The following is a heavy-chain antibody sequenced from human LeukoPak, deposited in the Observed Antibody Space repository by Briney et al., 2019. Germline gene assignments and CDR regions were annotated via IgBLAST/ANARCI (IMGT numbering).Heavy chain of an antibody. CDR1: GFTFSSYA. J-gene: IGHJ3*02. CDR3: AKNAKLLWFGELLMAYDAFDI. V-gene: IGHV3-23*01. CDR2: ISGSGGST. D-gene: IGHD3-10*01. Sequence: GGSLRLSCAASGFTFSSYAMSWVRQAPGKGLEWVSAISGSGGSTYYADSVKGRFTISRDNSKNTLYLQMNSPRAEDTAVYYCAKNAKLLWFGELLMAYDAFDIWGQGTMVTVSS.